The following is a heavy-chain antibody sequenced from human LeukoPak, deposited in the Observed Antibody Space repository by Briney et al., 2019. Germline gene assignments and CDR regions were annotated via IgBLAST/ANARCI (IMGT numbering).Heavy chain of an antibody. D-gene: IGHD3-16*01. V-gene: IGHV4-39*02. CDR1: GGSISSSSYY. CDR2: IYYSGST. J-gene: IGHJ4*02. CDR3: ARESLGY. Sequence: SETMSLTCTVSGGSISSSSYYWGWIRQPPGKGLEWIGSIYYSGSTYYNPSLKSRVTISVDTSKNQFSLKLSSVTAADTAVYYCARESLGYWGQGTLVTVSS.